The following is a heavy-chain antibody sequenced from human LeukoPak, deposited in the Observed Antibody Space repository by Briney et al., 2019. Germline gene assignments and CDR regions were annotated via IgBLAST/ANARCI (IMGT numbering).Heavy chain of an antibody. CDR2: INPNSGGT. CDR3: ARGGGDSSSPQRRLRFDY. V-gene: IGHV1-2*02. CDR1: GYTFTNYY. J-gene: IGHJ4*02. D-gene: IGHD6-13*01. Sequence: ASVKVSCKASGYTFTNYYIHWVRQAPGQGLEWMGWINPNSGGTNYAQKFQGRVTMTRDTSISTAYMELSRLRSDDTAVYYCARGGGDSSSPQRRLRFDYWGQGTLVTVSS.